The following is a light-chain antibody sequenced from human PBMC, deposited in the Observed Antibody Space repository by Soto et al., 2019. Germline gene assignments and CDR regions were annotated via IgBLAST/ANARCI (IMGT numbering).Light chain of an antibody. Sequence: EIVLTQSPATLSLSPGERATLSCGASQSFSSYLAWYQQKPGLAPRLLIYDASSRATGIPDRFSGSGSGTDFTLTISRLEPEDFAVYYCQQHGSSLTFGPGTKVDIK. CDR2: DAS. CDR1: QSFSSY. CDR3: QQHGSSLT. J-gene: IGKJ3*01. V-gene: IGKV3D-20*01.